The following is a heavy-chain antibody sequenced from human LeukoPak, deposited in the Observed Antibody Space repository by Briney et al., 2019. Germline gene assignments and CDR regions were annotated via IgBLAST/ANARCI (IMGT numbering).Heavy chain of an antibody. V-gene: IGHV4-39*01. CDR1: GGSISSSSYY. D-gene: IGHD6-25*01. J-gene: IGHJ4*02. Sequence: SETLSLTCTVSGGSISSSSYYWGWIRQPPGKGLERIGSIYYSGSTYYNPSLKSRVTISVDTSKNQFSLKLSSVTAADTAVYYCARLRRQADYFDYWGQGTLVTVSS. CDR2: IYYSGST. CDR3: ARLRRQADYFDY.